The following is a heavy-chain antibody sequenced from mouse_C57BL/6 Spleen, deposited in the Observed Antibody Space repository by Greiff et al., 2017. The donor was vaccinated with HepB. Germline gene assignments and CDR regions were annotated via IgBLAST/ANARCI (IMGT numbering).Heavy chain of an antibody. CDR1: GFTFSDFY. Sequence: EVHLVESGGGLVQSGRSLRLSCATSGFTFSDFYMEWVRQAPGKGLEWIAASRNKANDYTTEYSASVKGRFIVSRDTSQSILYLQMNALRAEDTAIYYCARDAGYRAMDYWGQGTSVTVSS. J-gene: IGHJ4*01. CDR3: ARDAGYRAMDY. D-gene: IGHD2-14*01. CDR2: SRNKANDYTT. V-gene: IGHV7-1*01.